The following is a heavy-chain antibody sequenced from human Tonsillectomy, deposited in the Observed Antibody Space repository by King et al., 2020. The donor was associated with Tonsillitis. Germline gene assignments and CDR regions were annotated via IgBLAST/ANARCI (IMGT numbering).Heavy chain of an antibody. V-gene: IGHV3-43*01. CDR1: GFTFDDYT. CDR2: ISWDGVST. Sequence: VQLVESGGVVVQPGGSLRLSCAASGFTFDDYTMHWVRQAPGKGLEWVSLISWDGVSTYYADSVKGRFTFSRDNSKNSLSLQMNSLRMEDTALYYCAKGEPKYSSGWYAAYWGQGTLVTVSS. J-gene: IGHJ4*02. D-gene: IGHD6-19*01. CDR3: AKGEPKYSSGWYAAY.